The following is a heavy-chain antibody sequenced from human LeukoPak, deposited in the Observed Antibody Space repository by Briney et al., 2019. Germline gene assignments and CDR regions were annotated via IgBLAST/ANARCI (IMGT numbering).Heavy chain of an antibody. CDR1: GYSISSGYY. Sequence: SETLSLTCTVSGYSISSGYYWGWIRQPPGKGLEWIGSIFHSGSTYYIPSLKSRVTISVDTSRNQFSLQLSSVTAADTALYYCARAPTRNIVVVPAAPGWFDPWGQGTLVTVSS. V-gene: IGHV4-38-2*02. CDR3: ARAPTRNIVVVPAAPGWFDP. J-gene: IGHJ5*02. D-gene: IGHD2-2*01. CDR2: IFHSGST.